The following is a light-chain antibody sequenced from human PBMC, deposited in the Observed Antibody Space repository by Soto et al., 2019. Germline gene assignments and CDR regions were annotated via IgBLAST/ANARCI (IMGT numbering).Light chain of an antibody. CDR1: QSIDNW. CDR3: QQYYTMYT. J-gene: IGKJ2*01. CDR2: KTS. V-gene: IGKV1-5*03. Sequence: DIQMTQSPSTLSASVGDRVTITCRASQSIDNWLAWYQQKPGKAPKLLIYKTSSLGSGVPSGFSVSASGTEFTLTISSLQPDDFATFYCQQYYTMYTFGRGTKLEIK.